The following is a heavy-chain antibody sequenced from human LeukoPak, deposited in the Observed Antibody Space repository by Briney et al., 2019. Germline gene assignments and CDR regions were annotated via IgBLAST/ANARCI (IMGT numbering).Heavy chain of an antibody. CDR2: ISGNGDIT. V-gene: IGHV3-23*01. CDR3: AKDDRWLQFCC. Sequence: GGSLRLSCAASGFTFSNHGMNWVRQAPGKGLEWVSGISGNGDITYYADSVRGRFTISRDNSRNTVYLQMNSLRAEDTAVYYCAKDDRWLQFCCWGQGTLVTVSA. J-gene: IGHJ4*02. CDR1: GFTFSNHG. D-gene: IGHD5-24*01.